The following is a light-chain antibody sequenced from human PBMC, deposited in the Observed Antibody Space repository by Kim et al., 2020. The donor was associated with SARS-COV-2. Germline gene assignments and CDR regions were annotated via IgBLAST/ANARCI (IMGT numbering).Light chain of an antibody. Sequence: DIQMTQSPSSLSASVGDRVTITCQASRDISKYLNWYQQKPGKAPKLLIYDASNLETGVPSRFSGSGSGTDFTFTISSLQPEDIATYYCQQADSLPVTFGGGTKVDIK. J-gene: IGKJ4*01. CDR1: RDISKY. CDR3: QQADSLPVT. V-gene: IGKV1-33*01. CDR2: DAS.